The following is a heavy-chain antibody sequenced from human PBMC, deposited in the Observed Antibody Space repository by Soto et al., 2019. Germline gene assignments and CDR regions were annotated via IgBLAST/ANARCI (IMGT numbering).Heavy chain of an antibody. D-gene: IGHD3-10*01. CDR3: ARASGVRGPPSPTYFDY. CDR1: GGSISSGGYY. CDR2: IYYSGST. Sequence: QVQLQESGPGLVKPSQTLSLTCTVSGGSISSGGYYWSWIRQHPGKGLEWSGYIYYSGSTYHNPSHNSRVTISVDTCKNQFSLQLSAVTAADTAVYSCARASGVRGPPSPTYFDYWGQGTLVTVSS. V-gene: IGHV4-31*03. J-gene: IGHJ4*02.